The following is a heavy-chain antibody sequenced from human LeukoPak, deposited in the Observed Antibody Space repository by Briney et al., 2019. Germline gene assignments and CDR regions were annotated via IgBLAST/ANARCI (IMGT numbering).Heavy chain of an antibody. D-gene: IGHD6-13*01. J-gene: IGHJ4*02. V-gene: IGHV1-69*06. CDR2: IIPIFGTA. CDR3: ARGAAGYSSSWYTVDY. CDR1: GGTFSIYA. Sequence: SVNVSFKASGGTFSIYAISWVRQAPGQGLEWMGGIIPIFGTANYAQKFQGRVTITADKSTSTAYMELSSLRSEDTAVYYCARGAAGYSSSWYTVDYWGQGTLVTVSS.